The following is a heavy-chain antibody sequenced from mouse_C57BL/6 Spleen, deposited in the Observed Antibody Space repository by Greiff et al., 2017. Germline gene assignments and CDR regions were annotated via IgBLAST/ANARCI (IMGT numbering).Heavy chain of an antibody. Sequence: QVQLQQSGAELVMPGASVKLSCKASGYTFTSYWMHWVKQRPGQGLEWIGEIDPSDSYTNYNQNFKGKATLTVAKSSSTGYMQLNSLTSEDSAVYYCERQYGSSYFDYWGQGTTLTVSA. J-gene: IGHJ2*01. D-gene: IGHD1-1*01. CDR3: ERQYGSSYFDY. CDR2: IDPSDSYT. CDR1: GYTFTSYW. V-gene: IGHV1-69*01.